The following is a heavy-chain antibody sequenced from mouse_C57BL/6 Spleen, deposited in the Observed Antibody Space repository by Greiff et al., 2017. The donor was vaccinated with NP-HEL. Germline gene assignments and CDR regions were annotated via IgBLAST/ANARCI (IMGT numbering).Heavy chain of an antibody. Sequence: EVKVVESEGGLVQPGSSMKLSCTASGFTFSDYYMAWVRQVPEKGLEWVANINYDGSSTYYLDSLKSRFIISRDNAKNILYLQMSSLKSEDTATYYCARDYGNYLDYWGQGTTLTVSS. CDR2: INYDGSST. CDR1: GFTFSDYY. J-gene: IGHJ2*01. CDR3: ARDYGNYLDY. D-gene: IGHD2-1*01. V-gene: IGHV5-16*01.